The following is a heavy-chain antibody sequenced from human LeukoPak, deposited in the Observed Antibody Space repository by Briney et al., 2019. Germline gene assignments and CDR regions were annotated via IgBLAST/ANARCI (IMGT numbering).Heavy chain of an antibody. V-gene: IGHV1-18*01. Sequence: GGSLRLSCAASGFTFTSYGISWVRQAPGQGLEWMGWISAYNGNTNYAQKLQGRATMTTDTSTSTAYMELRSLRSDDTAVYYCAKDLARDGGYSGYDYGQYNWFDPWGQRTLVTVSS. CDR3: AKDLARDGGYSGYDYGQYNWFDP. CDR1: GFTFTSYG. J-gene: IGHJ5*02. CDR2: ISAYNGNT. D-gene: IGHD5-12*01.